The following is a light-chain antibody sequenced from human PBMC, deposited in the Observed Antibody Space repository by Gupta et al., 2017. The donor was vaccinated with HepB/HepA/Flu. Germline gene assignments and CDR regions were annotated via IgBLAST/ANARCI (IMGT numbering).Light chain of an antibody. CDR1: SLRRYY. J-gene: IGLJ2*01. CDR3: NSREGSGNHLV. CDR2: DRN. Sequence: SSALTQDPAVSVVLGQTVRITCQGDSLRRYYASWYLQKPGKAPVLVIYDRNNRPSGIPDRFSGSSSGSTASLTITGAQAEDEADYYCNSREGSGNHLVFGGGTKLTVL. V-gene: IGLV3-19*01.